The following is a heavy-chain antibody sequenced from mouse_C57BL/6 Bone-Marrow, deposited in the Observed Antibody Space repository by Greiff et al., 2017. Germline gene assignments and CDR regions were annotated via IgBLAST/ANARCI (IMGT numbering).Heavy chain of an antibody. CDR1: GFNIKDDY. J-gene: IGHJ4*01. CDR3: TTPYYGSSLYAMDY. D-gene: IGHD1-1*01. V-gene: IGHV14-4*01. Sequence: EVQLQESGAELVRPGASVKLSCTASGFNIKDDYMHWVKQRPEQGLEWIGWIDPENGDTEYASKFQGKATITADTSSNTAYLQLSSLTSEDTAVYYCTTPYYGSSLYAMDYWGQGTSVTVSS. CDR2: IDPENGDT.